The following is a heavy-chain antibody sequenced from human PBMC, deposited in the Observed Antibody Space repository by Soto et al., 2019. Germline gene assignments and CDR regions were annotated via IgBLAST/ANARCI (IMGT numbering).Heavy chain of an antibody. CDR2: IRHDGSEK. V-gene: IGHV3-7*01. D-gene: IGHD3-16*01. CDR3: ARDTLSAFDG. J-gene: IGHJ3*01. Sequence: PGESLKISCTASRFTFSVYWMSWVRQAPGKGLEWVANIRHDGSEKFYVDSVKGRFTVSRDNAKNSLYLQMNSLRAEDTAVYYCARDTLSAFDGWGQGTMVTVSS. CDR1: RFTFSVYW.